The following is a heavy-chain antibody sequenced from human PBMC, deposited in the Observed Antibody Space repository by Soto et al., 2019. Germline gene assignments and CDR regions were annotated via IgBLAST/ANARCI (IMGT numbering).Heavy chain of an antibody. J-gene: IGHJ4*02. CDR2: ISTYNGNT. CDR1: GYTFTSYG. V-gene: IGHV1-18*01. CDR3: ARGRPILQQWLATGYFYFDY. Sequence: QVQLVQSGAEVKKPGASVKVSCKASGYTFTSYGISWVRQAPGQGLEWMGWISTYNGNTNYAQKLQGRVTMTTDTPTSTAYLEPRSLRSDDTAVYYCARGRPILQQWLATGYFYFDYWGQGTLVTVSS. D-gene: IGHD6-19*01.